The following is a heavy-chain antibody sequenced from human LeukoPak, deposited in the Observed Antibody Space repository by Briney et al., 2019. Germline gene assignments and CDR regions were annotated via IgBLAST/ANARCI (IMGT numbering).Heavy chain of an antibody. V-gene: IGHV3-53*01. Sequence: GGSLRLSCAVSGFTVSGDYMSWVRQAPGRGLEWVSVIYADFDSTDYADSVKGRFTISRGNSKNTLYLHMNSLRLEDTATYFCARALNRHIGAFEYWGQGALVTVSS. CDR1: GFTVSGDY. CDR3: ARALNRHIGAFEY. CDR2: IYADFDST. D-gene: IGHD4/OR15-4a*01. J-gene: IGHJ4*02.